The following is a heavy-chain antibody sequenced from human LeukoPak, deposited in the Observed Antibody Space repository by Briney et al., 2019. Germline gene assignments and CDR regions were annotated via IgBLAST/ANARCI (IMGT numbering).Heavy chain of an antibody. CDR2: IIPILGIA. CDR1: GGTFSSYA. J-gene: IGHJ5*02. CDR3: ARDWPSSGFHWFDP. Sequence: GASVKVSCKASGGTFSSYAISWVRQAPGQGLEWMGRIIPILGIANYAQKFQGRVTITADKSTSTAYMELSSLRSEDTAVYYCARDWPSSGFHWFDPWGQGTLVTVSS. V-gene: IGHV1-69*04. D-gene: IGHD6-19*01.